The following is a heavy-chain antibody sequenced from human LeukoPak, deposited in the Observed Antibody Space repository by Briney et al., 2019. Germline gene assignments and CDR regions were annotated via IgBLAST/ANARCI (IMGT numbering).Heavy chain of an antibody. Sequence: SETLSPTCAVYGGSFSGYYWSWIRQPPGKGLEWSGEINHSGSTNYNPSLKSRVTISVDTSKNQFSLRLSSVTAADTAIYYCARVRYGSGSLYYYYYYMDVWGKGTTVTISS. V-gene: IGHV4-34*01. CDR2: INHSGST. CDR1: GGSFSGYY. D-gene: IGHD3-10*01. J-gene: IGHJ6*03. CDR3: ARVRYGSGSLYYYYYYMDV.